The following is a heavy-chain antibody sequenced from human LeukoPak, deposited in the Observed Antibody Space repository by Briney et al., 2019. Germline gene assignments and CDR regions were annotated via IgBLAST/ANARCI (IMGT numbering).Heavy chain of an antibody. Sequence: GASLKVSCKASGYVFTGYYMHWVRQAPGQGLEWMGWINTATGNPTYAQGFTGRFVFSLDTSVSTAYLQISSLKAEDTAVYYCARDSISGSYVHFDNWGQGTLVTVSA. CDR1: GYVFTGYY. CDR3: ARDSISGSYVHFDN. CDR2: INTATGNP. J-gene: IGHJ4*02. D-gene: IGHD1-26*01. V-gene: IGHV7-4-1*02.